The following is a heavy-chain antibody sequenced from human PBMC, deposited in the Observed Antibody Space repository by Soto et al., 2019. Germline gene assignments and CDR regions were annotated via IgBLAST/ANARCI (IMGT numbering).Heavy chain of an antibody. V-gene: IGHV4-59*13. CDR1: GGSIGHSY. D-gene: IGHD6-6*01. CDR3: ARSSLNHRPFDL. CDR2: IYYSGSA. Sequence: QVQLQESGPGLLKPSETLSLTCTVSGGSIGHSYWSWIRQPPGKGPEWIGYIYYSGSANYKPSLKNRVTMSVDTSKNQFSLNLTSVTAADTAMYYCARSSLNHRPFDLWGQGTLVTVSS. J-gene: IGHJ4*02.